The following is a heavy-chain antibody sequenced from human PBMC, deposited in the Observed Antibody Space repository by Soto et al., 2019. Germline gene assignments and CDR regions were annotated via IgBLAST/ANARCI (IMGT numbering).Heavy chain of an antibody. V-gene: IGHV1-69*01. CDR2: IIPIFGTA. CDR1: GGTFSSYA. CDR3: AREGYSSSWEYYFDY. D-gene: IGHD6-13*01. Sequence: QVQLVQSGAEVKKPGSSVKVSCKASGGTFSSYAISWVRQAPGQGLEWMGGIIPIFGTANYEQKFQGRVTITADESTSTAYMELSSLRSEDTAVYYCAREGYSSSWEYYFDYWGQGTLVTVSS. J-gene: IGHJ4*02.